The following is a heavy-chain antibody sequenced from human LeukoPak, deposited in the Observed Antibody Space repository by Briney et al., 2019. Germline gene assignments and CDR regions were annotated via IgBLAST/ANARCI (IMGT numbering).Heavy chain of an antibody. CDR1: GYTFTGYY. V-gene: IGHV1-2*06. J-gene: IGHJ4*02. CDR3: AREIGGYCSSTSCYKSSNYFDY. CDR2: INPNSGGT. D-gene: IGHD2-2*02. Sequence: ASVKVSCKASGYTFTGYYMHWVRQAPGQGLEWMGRINPNSGGTNYAQKFQGRVTMTRDTSISTAYMELSRLRSDDTAVYYCAREIGGYCSSTSCYKSSNYFDYWGQGTLVAVSS.